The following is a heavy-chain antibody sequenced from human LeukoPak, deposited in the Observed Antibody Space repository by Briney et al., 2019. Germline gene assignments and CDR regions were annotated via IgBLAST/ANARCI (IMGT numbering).Heavy chain of an antibody. CDR2: ISSSSSTI. V-gene: IGHV3-48*01. J-gene: IGHJ4*02. D-gene: IGHD4-23*01. Sequence: GGSLRLSCAASGFTFSSYRMNWVRQAPGKGLEWVSYISSSSSTIYYADSVKGRFTISRDNAKNSLYLQMNSLRAEDTAVYYCAKSLRGQLGGNWGQGTLVTVSS. CDR1: GFTFSSYR. CDR3: AKSLRGQLGGN.